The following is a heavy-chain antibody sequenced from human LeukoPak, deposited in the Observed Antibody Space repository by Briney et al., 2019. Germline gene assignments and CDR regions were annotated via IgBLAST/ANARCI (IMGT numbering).Heavy chain of an antibody. J-gene: IGHJ4*02. D-gene: IGHD5-12*01. CDR1: GFTFSSYA. CDR2: ISGSGDST. V-gene: IGHV3-23*01. CDR3: ARVGYSGYDYDY. Sequence: GSLRLSCEASGFTFSSYAMSWVRQAPGKGLEWVSVISGSGDSTYYADSVEGRCTISRDNSKDALYLQMNSLRAEDTAVYYCARVGYSGYDYDYWGQGTLVTVSS.